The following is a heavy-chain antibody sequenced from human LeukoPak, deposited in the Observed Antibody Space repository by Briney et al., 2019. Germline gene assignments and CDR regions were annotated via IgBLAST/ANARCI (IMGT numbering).Heavy chain of an antibody. J-gene: IGHJ6*02. Sequence: ASVKVSSKVSGYTLTELSMHWVRQAPGKGLEWMGGFDPEDGETIYAQKFQGRVTMTEDTSTDTAYMELSSLRSEDTAVYYCATPTVTTIAGYYYYGMDVWGQGTTVTVSS. CDR1: GYTLTELS. V-gene: IGHV1-24*01. CDR3: ATPTVTTIAGYYYYGMDV. CDR2: FDPEDGET. D-gene: IGHD4-17*01.